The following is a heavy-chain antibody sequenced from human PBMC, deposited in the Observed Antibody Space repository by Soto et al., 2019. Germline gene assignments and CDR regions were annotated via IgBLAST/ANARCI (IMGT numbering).Heavy chain of an antibody. Sequence: ASVKVSCKASGYTFTSYGISWVRQAPGQGLEWMGWISAYNGNTNYAQKLQGRVTMTTDTSTSTAYMKLSSVTAADTAAYYCASRTWDYYYYGMDVWGQGTTVTVS. J-gene: IGHJ6*02. CDR3: ASRTWDYYYYGMDV. D-gene: IGHD7-27*01. CDR1: GYTFTSYG. CDR2: ISAYNGNT. V-gene: IGHV1-18*01.